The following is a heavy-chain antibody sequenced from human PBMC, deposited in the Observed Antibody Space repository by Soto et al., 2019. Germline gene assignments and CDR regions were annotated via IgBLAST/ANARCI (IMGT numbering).Heavy chain of an antibody. V-gene: IGHV3-9*01. CDR2: INWNSGDI. CDR3: VKDIGASGAYWYFDL. Sequence: EMQLVESGEGLVQPGRSLRLSCAASGFTFDDFAMHWVRQAPGKGLEWVSGINWNSGDIDYADSVRGRFTISRDNAKNALYLQMNSLRAEDAALYYCVKDIGASGAYWYFDLWGRGTLVTVSS. J-gene: IGHJ2*01. D-gene: IGHD2-8*02. CDR1: GFTFDDFA.